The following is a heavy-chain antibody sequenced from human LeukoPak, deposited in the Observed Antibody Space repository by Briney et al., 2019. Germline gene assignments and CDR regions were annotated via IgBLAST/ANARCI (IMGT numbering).Heavy chain of an antibody. CDR3: ARVYDYGWYFDL. CDR1: GGSISSGDYY. V-gene: IGHV4-30-4*01. CDR2: IYYSGST. J-gene: IGHJ2*01. D-gene: IGHD4-17*01. Sequence: SETLSLTCTVSGGSISSGDYYWSWIRQPPGKGLEWIGYIYYSGSTYYNPSLKSRVTISVDTSKNQFSLELSSVTAADTAVYYCARVYDYGWYFDLWGRGTLVTVSS.